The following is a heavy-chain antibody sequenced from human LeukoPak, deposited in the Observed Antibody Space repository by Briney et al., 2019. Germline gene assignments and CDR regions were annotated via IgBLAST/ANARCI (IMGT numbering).Heavy chain of an antibody. D-gene: IGHD7-27*01. CDR1: GYTFTSYG. CDR2: ISAYNGNT. J-gene: IGHJ4*02. CDR3: ARVFRLSGVFSLKKYYFDY. V-gene: IGHV1-18*01. Sequence: WASVKVSCKASGYTFTSYGISWVRQAPGQGLEWMGWISAYNGNTNYAQKLQGRVTITTDTSTSTAYMELRSLRSDDTAVYYCARVFRLSGVFSLKKYYFDYWGQGTLVTVSS.